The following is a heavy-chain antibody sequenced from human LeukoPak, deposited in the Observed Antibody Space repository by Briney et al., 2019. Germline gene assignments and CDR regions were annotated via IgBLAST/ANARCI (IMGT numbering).Heavy chain of an antibody. CDR2: INPNSGGT. CDR1: GYTFTGYY. Sequence: GASVKVSCKASGYTFTGYYMHWVRQALGQGLEWMGWINPNSGGTNYAQKFQGRVTMTRDTSISTAYMELSRLRSDDTAVYYCARRGGRSDCSSTSCYVYWGQGTLVTVSS. D-gene: IGHD2-2*01. V-gene: IGHV1-2*02. CDR3: ARRGGRSDCSSTSCYVY. J-gene: IGHJ4*02.